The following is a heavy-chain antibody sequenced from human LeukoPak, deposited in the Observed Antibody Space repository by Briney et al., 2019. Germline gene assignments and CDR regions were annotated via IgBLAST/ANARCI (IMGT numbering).Heavy chain of an antibody. CDR1: GGSISSYY. Sequence: SETLSLTCPVSGGSISSYYWNWIRQPAGKGREWIGRLYTSGSTNYDPSLKSRVTMSVDTSKNQFSLRLTSVTAADTAVYYCAREARLSSAGYYYYVMDVWGQGTTVTVSS. V-gene: IGHV4-4*07. CDR3: AREARLSSAGYYYYVMDV. D-gene: IGHD4/OR15-4a*01. J-gene: IGHJ6*02. CDR2: LYTSGST.